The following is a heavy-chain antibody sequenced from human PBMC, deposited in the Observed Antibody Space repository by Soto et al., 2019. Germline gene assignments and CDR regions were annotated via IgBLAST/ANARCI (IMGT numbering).Heavy chain of an antibody. CDR3: ARDQNGSTHFDY. Sequence: QVQLQESGPGLVKPSETLSLTCTVSGASISSYYWSWIRQPPGKGLEWVGFIFHSGSTNCNPSLKSRVTFPVDTSKDQFSLKLTSVTAADTAVYYCARDQNGSTHFDYWGQGILSTVSS. D-gene: IGHD1-26*01. V-gene: IGHV4-59*01. CDR1: GASISSYY. J-gene: IGHJ4*02. CDR2: IFHSGST.